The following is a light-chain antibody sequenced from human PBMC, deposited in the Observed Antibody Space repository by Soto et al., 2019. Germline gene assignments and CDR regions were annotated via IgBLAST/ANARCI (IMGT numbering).Light chain of an antibody. CDR3: QHRFNWPPSGT. Sequence: ETVMTQSPATLSASPGERAPLSFRAIQSVNTNLAWYQQKPGQAPRLLIYDASTRATGIPASFSGSGSGTEFTLTIRSLQSEDSAVYYCQHRFNWPPSGTFGQGTRLEIK. CDR2: DAS. CDR1: QSVNTN. V-gene: IGKV3-15*01. J-gene: IGKJ5*01.